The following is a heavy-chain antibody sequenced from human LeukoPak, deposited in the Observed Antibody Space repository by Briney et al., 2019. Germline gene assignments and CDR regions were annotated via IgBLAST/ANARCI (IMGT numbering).Heavy chain of an antibody. CDR3: ARGHYDSSGYDYFDY. V-gene: IGHV1-2*02. D-gene: IGHD3-22*01. Sequence: ASVKVSCKASGYTFTGYYMHWVRQAPGQGLEWMGWINPDSGGTNYAQKFQGRVTMTRDTSISTAYMELSRLRSDDTAVYYCARGHYDSSGYDYFDYWGQGTLVTVSS. CDR1: GYTFTGYY. CDR2: INPDSGGT. J-gene: IGHJ4*02.